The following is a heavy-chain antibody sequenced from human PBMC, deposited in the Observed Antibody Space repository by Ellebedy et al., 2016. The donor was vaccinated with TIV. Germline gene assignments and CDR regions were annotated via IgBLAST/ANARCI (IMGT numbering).Heavy chain of an antibody. CDR3: ARDGNSVGGTYWYFDL. D-gene: IGHD1-26*01. J-gene: IGHJ2*01. CDR1: GFTSSSYS. V-gene: IGHV3-48*02. CDR2: ISSGITTT. Sequence: GESLKISCAATGFTSSSYSMNWVRQAPGKGLEWVSYISSGITTTYYADSVRGRFTISRDNAKNSLYLQMNSLRDEDTAVYYCARDGNSVGGTYWYFDLWGRGTLVTVSA.